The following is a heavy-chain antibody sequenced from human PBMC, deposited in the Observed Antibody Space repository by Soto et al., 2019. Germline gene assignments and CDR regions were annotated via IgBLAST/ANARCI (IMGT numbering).Heavy chain of an antibody. V-gene: IGHV3-21*01. CDR3: ARDCITTSCYSGYYYYGMDV. Sequence: PGGSLRLSCAASGFTFSSYSMNWVRQAPGKGLEWVSSISSSSSYIYYADSVKGRFTISRDNAKNSLYLQMNSLRAEDTAVYYCARDCITTSCYSGYYYYGMDVWGQGTTVTVSS. D-gene: IGHD2-2*01. CDR1: GFTFSSYS. J-gene: IGHJ6*02. CDR2: ISSSSSYI.